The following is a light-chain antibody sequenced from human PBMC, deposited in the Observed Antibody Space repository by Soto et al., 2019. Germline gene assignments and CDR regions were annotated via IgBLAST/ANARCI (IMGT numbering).Light chain of an antibody. CDR1: QNINTW. J-gene: IGKJ2*01. CDR3: QQSTS. Sequence: DIQMTQTPSTLSASVGDRVTITCRASQNINTWLAWYQQKPGRAPQVLIYDASRLQSGVSSRFRGSGSGTEFTLALTNLQPDDFATYFCQQSTSFGQGTKLEIK. V-gene: IGKV1-5*01. CDR2: DAS.